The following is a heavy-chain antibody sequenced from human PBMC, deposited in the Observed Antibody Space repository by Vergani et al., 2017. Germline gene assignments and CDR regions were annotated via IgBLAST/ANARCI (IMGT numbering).Heavy chain of an antibody. CDR1: GGSISSGGYY. J-gene: IGHJ4*02. CDR2: IYYSGGT. D-gene: IGHD2-15*01. CDR3: ARDTPPATYFDY. Sequence: QVQLQESGPGLVKPSQTLSLTCTVSGGSISSGGYYWSWIRQHPGKGLEWIGYIYYSGGTYYNPSLKSRVTISVDTSKNQFSLKLSSVTAADTAVYYCARDTPPATYFDYWGQGTLVTVSS. V-gene: IGHV4-31*03.